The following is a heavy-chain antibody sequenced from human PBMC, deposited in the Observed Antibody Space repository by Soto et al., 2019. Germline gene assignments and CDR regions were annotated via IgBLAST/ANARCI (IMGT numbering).Heavy chain of an antibody. CDR2: ISAYNGNT. J-gene: IGHJ3*02. Sequence: QVQLVQSGAEVKKPGASVKVSCKASGYTFTSYGISWVRQAPGQGLERMGWISAYNGNTNYAQKLQGRVTMPTDTSTSTAYMELRSLRSDDTAVYYCAQRNSGYAMGAFDIWGQGTMVTVSS. V-gene: IGHV1-18*01. D-gene: IGHD5-12*01. CDR1: GYTFTSYG. CDR3: AQRNSGYAMGAFDI.